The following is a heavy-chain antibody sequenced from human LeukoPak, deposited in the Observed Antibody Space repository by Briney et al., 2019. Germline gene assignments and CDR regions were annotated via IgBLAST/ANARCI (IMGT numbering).Heavy chain of an antibody. CDR1: GFTVSSNY. D-gene: IGHD3-22*01. J-gene: IGHJ3*02. CDR3: ARDGFSSGYPYDAFDI. CDR2: IYSGGST. Sequence: GGSLRLSCAASGFTVSSNYMSWVRQAPGKGLEWVSVIYSGGSTYYADSVKGRFTISRGNSKNTLYLQMNSLRAEDTAVYYCARDGFSSGYPYDAFDIWGQGTMVTVSS. V-gene: IGHV3-53*01.